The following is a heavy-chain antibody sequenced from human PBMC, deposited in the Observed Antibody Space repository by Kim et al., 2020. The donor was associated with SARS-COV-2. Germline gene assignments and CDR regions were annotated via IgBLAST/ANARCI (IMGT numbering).Heavy chain of an antibody. J-gene: IGHJ4*02. CDR3: ARHGSVAGTDY. V-gene: IGHV4-39*01. CDR1: GGSISSSSYY. CDR2: IYYSGST. Sequence: SETLSLTCTVSGGSISSSSYYWGWIRQPPGKGLEWIGSIYYSGSTYYNPSLKSRVTISVDTSKNQFSLKLSSVTAADTAVYYCARHGSVAGTDYWGQGTLVTVSS. D-gene: IGHD6-19*01.